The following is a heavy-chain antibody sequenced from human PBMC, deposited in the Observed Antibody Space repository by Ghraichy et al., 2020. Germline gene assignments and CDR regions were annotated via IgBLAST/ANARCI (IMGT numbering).Heavy chain of an antibody. V-gene: IGHV1-18*01. D-gene: IGHD6-19*01. CDR2: ISAYNGNT. J-gene: IGHJ4*02. CDR3: ARDRDLNSSGWYWGIDY. Sequence: ASVKVSCKASGYTFTSHGISWVRQAPGQGLEWMGWISAYNGNTNYAQKLQGRVTMTTDTSTSTAYMELRSLRSDDTAVYYCARDRDLNSSGWYWGIDYWGQGTLVTVSS. CDR1: GYTFTSHG.